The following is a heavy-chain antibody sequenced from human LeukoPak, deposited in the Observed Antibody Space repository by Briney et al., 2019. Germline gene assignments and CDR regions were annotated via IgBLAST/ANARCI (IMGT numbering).Heavy chain of an antibody. V-gene: IGHV1-69*08. CDR1: GGTFSSYT. D-gene: IGHD5-18*01. J-gene: IGHJ6*03. Sequence: SVKVSCKASGGTFSSYTISWVRQAPGQGLEWMGRIIPTLGTANYAQQFQVRVTITADKSTSTAYMELSSLRSEDTAVYYCASFGDGDTAIRDYYYYMDAWGKGTTVTVSS. CDR2: IIPTLGTA. CDR3: ASFGDGDTAIRDYYYYMDA.